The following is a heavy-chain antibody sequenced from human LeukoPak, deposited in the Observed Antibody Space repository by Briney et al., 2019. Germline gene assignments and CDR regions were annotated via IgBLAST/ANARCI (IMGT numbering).Heavy chain of an antibody. CDR2: ISGSGSNT. D-gene: IGHD3-22*01. CDR1: GFTFSSYA. J-gene: IGHJ3*02. V-gene: IGHV3-23*01. Sequence: AGGSLRLPCAASGFTFSSYAMSWVRQAPGKGLEWVSAISGSGSNTYYADSVKGRFTISRDNSQNTLYLQMNSLRAEDTAVYYCAKTGDYFDSSGYYRPDAFDIWGRGTMVTVSS. CDR3: AKTGDYFDSSGYYRPDAFDI.